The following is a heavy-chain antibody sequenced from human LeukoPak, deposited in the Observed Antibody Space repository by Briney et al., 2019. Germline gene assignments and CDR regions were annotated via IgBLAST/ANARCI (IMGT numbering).Heavy chain of an antibody. J-gene: IGHJ6*03. V-gene: IGHV4-4*07. CDR2: IYTSGSS. CDR3: ARCITAAGTYYYYMDV. CDR1: GGSISSYY. D-gene: IGHD6-13*01. Sequence: PSETLSLTCTVSGGSISSYYWSWIRQPAGKGLEWIGRIYTSGSSNYNPSLKSRVTMSVDTSKNQFSLKLSSVTAADTAVYYCARCITAAGTYYYYMDVWGKGTTVTISS.